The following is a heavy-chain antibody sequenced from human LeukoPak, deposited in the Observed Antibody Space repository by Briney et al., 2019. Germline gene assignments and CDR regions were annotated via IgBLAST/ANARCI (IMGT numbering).Heavy chain of an antibody. CDR3: ARWDTSGSAFDY. Sequence: GGSLRLSCAASGFTSSDYYRSWIRQAPGNGPDWVSYISSSSSPIYYADSVKGRFTISRDNAKNSLNLHMSSLRAEDTAVYYCARWDTSGSAFDYWGQGTLVTVSS. CDR2: ISSSSSPI. J-gene: IGHJ4*02. D-gene: IGHD3-22*01. V-gene: IGHV3-11*01. CDR1: GFTSSDYY.